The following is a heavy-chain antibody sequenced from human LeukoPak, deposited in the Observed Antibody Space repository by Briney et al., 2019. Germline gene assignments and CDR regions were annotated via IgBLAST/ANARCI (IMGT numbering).Heavy chain of an antibody. V-gene: IGHV5-51*01. CDR3: ARHSLITMVRGVSFYYMDV. Sequence: GESLKISFVGSGYSFSTYWIGWVRQMPGKGLEWMGTIYPGDSDTRYSPSFQGQVTISADKSISTAYLQWSSLKASDTAMYYCARHSLITMVRGVSFYYMDVWGKGTTVTVSS. CDR2: IYPGDSDT. J-gene: IGHJ6*03. CDR1: GYSFSTYW. D-gene: IGHD3-10*01.